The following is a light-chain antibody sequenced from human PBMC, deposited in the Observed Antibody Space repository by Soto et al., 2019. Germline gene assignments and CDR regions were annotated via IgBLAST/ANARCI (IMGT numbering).Light chain of an antibody. CDR1: SSDVGGYSY. CDR3: SSYTSSTSLDV. V-gene: IGLV2-14*01. J-gene: IGLJ1*01. Sequence: QSALTQPASVSGSPGQSITISCTGTSSDVGGYSYVSWYQQHPGKAPKLMIYEVSNRPSGVSIRFSGSKSGNTASLTISGLQAEDEADYYCSSYTSSTSLDVFGTGTKVTVL. CDR2: EVS.